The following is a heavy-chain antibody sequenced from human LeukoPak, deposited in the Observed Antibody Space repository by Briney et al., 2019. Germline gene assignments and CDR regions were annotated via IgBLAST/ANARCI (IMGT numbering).Heavy chain of an antibody. CDR2: ISGSGGST. D-gene: IGHD6-19*01. V-gene: IGHV3-23*01. CDR3: ARLTGGYSSGWSGGEY. J-gene: IGHJ4*02. Sequence: GGSLRLSCAASGFTFSSYAMSWVRQAPGKGLEWVSAISGSGGSTYYADSVKGRFTISRDNSKNTLYLQMNSLRAEDTAVYYCARLTGGYSSGWSGGEYWGQGTLVTVSS. CDR1: GFTFSSYA.